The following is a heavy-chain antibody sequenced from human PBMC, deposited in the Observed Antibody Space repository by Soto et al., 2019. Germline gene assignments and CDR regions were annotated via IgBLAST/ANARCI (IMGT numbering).Heavy chain of an antibody. CDR3: ARYWSAGALYGAFDI. CDR2: ISPIYDAA. D-gene: IGHD2-15*01. V-gene: IGHV1-69*06. Sequence: QVQLVQSGAEVKKPGSSVKVSCESSGGTFSNYVISWLRQAPGQGLEWMGGISPIYDAANYARKYQGRLTSTADKSTNTAYMEMISLRSEDTAIYYCARYWSAGALYGAFDIWGQGTKVIVSP. J-gene: IGHJ3*02. CDR1: GGTFSNYV.